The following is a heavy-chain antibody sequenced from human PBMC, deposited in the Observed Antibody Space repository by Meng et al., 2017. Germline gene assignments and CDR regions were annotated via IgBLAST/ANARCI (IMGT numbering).Heavy chain of an antibody. V-gene: IGHV1-69*01. CDR1: GGTFSSYA. CDR3: ARGTGTAMAKFFDY. J-gene: IGHJ4*02. CDR2: IIPIFGTA. Sequence: QGQLGQSGAEVKKPGSSVKVSCKASGGTFSSYAISWVRQAPGQGLEWTGGIIPIFGTANYAQKFQGRVTITADESTSTAYMELSSLRSEDTAVYYCARGTGTAMAKFFDYWGQGTLVTVSS. D-gene: IGHD5-18*01.